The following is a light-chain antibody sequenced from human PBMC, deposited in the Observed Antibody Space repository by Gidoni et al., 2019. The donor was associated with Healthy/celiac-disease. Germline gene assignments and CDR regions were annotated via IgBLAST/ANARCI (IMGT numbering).Light chain of an antibody. CDR2: GAS. CDR1: QSVSSSY. V-gene: IGKV3-20*01. Sequence: EIVSTQSPGTLSLSPGERATLSCRASQSVSSSYLAWYQQKPGQAPRLLIYGASSRATGIPYRFSGSGSGTDFTLTISRLEPEDFAVYYCQQYGSSRGFTFGPGTKVDIK. CDR3: QQYGSSRGFT. J-gene: IGKJ3*01.